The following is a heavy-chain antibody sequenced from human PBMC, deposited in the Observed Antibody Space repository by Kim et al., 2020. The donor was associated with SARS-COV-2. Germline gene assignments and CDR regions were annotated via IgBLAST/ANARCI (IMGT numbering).Heavy chain of an antibody. CDR1: GFTFSTYA. J-gene: IGHJ4*02. CDR2: ISGSGDAT. D-gene: IGHD1-26*01. Sequence: GGSLRLSCSASGFTFSTYAMYWVRQAPGKGLECVSIISGSGDATYYADSVKGRFTVSRDNSKNMLYLQMNSLRAEDTAVYYCVGRRWTPTLDFDYWGQG. CDR3: VGRRWTPTLDFDY. V-gene: IGHV3-23*01.